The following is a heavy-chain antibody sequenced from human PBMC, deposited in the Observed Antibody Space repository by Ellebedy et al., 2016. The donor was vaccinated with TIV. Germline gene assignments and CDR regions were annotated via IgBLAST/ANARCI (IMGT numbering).Heavy chain of an antibody. CDR2: IQGKANHYAT. D-gene: IGHD1-20*01. V-gene: IGHV3-73*01. CDR3: TTSITGTTTGDY. Sequence: GESLKISCAASGITFRGSSMHWVRQASGQGLEWVGRIQGKANHYATAYAASVRGRFTLSRDDSRNTAYFQMNSLKTVDTAVYYCTTSITGTTTGDYWGQGTLVTVSS. CDR1: GITFRGSS. J-gene: IGHJ4*02.